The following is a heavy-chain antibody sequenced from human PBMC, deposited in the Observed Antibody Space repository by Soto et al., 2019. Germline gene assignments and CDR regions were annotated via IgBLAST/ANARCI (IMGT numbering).Heavy chain of an antibody. CDR2: INAGNGNT. D-gene: IGHD1-26*01. V-gene: IGHV1-3*01. Sequence: QVQLVQSGAEVKKPGASVKGSFKASGYTFTSYAIHWVRQAPRQRLEWMGWINAGNGNTKYSQKFQGRVTITRDTSASTAYMELSSLRSEYTAVYYCARDVGATDYWGKGTLVTVST. CDR1: GYTFTSYA. J-gene: IGHJ4*02. CDR3: ARDVGATDY.